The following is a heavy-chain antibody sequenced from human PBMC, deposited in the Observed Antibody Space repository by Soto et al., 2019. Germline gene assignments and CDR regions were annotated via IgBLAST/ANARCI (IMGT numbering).Heavy chain of an antibody. J-gene: IGHJ5*01. CDR1: GDSVTSDSYY. D-gene: IGHD6-19*01. V-gene: IGHV4-61*01. CDR2: ILSSGGT. CDR3: AKGFSTGLYVDS. Sequence: SETLSLTCSVSGDSVTSDSYYWTWIRQPPGKTLEWVGFILSSGGTSTNPSLRSRLSMSVDTSKNQFSMRLTSVTAADTGVYFCAKGFSTGLYVDSWGRGAQVTVS.